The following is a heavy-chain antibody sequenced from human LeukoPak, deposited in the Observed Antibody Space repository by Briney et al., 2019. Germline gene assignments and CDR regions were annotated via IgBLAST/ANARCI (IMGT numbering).Heavy chain of an antibody. D-gene: IGHD5-24*01. J-gene: IGHJ4*02. CDR1: GGTFSKNA. CDR2: SIPVFGTA. Sequence: ASVKVSCKASGGTFSKNAISWVRQAPGQGLEWMGRSIPVFGTAKYAQKFQARLTITTDLSTRTVYMELTRLRSDDTAVYYCARERDGYNSSPFDYWGLGTLLTVSS. V-gene: IGHV1-69*05. CDR3: ARERDGYNSSPFDY.